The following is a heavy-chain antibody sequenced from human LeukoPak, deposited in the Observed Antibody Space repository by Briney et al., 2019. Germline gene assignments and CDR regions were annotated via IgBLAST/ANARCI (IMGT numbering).Heavy chain of an antibody. CDR1: GGSSSNYY. D-gene: IGHD2-15*01. CDR3: ARDHLGCSGGSCLDAFDI. V-gene: IGHV4-4*07. Sequence: SETLSLTCSVSGGSSSNYYWSWIRQPAGKGLEWIGRIYTSGSTNYNPSLKSRVTMSVDTSKNQFSLKLSSVTAADTAVYYCARDHLGCSGGSCLDAFDIWGQGTMVTVSS. CDR2: IYTSGST. J-gene: IGHJ3*02.